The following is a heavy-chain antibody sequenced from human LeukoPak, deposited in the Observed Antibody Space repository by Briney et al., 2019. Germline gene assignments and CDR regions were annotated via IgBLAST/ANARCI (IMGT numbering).Heavy chain of an antibody. J-gene: IGHJ3*02. CDR3: ARSYVLLWFGESTIDAFDI. CDR1: GSTFTRYA. D-gene: IGHD3-10*01. Sequence: ASVKVCCKASGSTFTRYAMNWVRQAAGQGLEWLGWINTCTGNPTYAQGFTGRFVFSLDTSVSTAYLQISSLKAEDTAVYYCARSYVLLWFGESTIDAFDIWGQGTMVTVSS. CDR2: INTCTGNP. V-gene: IGHV7-4-1*02.